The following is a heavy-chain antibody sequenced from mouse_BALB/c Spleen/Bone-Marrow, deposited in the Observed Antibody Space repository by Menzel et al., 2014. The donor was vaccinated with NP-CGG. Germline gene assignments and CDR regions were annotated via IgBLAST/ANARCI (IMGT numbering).Heavy chain of an antibody. CDR3: ARLSYYGRFAY. Sequence: VQLKHSGGGLVQPGGSLKLSCAASGFDFXRYWMSWVRQAPGKGPEWIGEINPDSSTINYAPSLKDKFILSRDNAKNTLYLQMSKVRSDDTALYYCARLSYYGRFAYWGQGTLVTVSA. CDR1: GFDFXRYW. V-gene: IGHV4-1*02. CDR2: INPDSSTI. D-gene: IGHD1-1*01. J-gene: IGHJ3*01.